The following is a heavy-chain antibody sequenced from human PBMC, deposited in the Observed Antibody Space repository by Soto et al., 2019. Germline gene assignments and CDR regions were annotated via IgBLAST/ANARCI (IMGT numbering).Heavy chain of an antibody. CDR1: GFTFSSYG. Sequence: GGSLRLSCAASGFTFSSYGMHWVRQAPGKGLEWVAVISYDGSNKYYADSVKGRFTISRDNSKNTLYLQMNSLRAEDTAVYYCAKDYKIEVGTRSRFGGLYTPFDYWGQGTLVTVS. D-gene: IGHD3-10*01. V-gene: IGHV3-30*18. CDR3: AKDYKIEVGTRSRFGGLYTPFDY. CDR2: ISYDGSNK. J-gene: IGHJ4*02.